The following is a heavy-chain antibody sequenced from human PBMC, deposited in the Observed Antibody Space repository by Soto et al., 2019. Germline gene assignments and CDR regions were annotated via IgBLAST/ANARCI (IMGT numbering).Heavy chain of an antibody. CDR3: ATQEVGGSYVYTFDP. Sequence: SESLSQTSHVFGWAFSAYYWSWIRQPPGKGLEWIGEINHSGSTNYNPSLKSRVTISVDTSKNQFSLKLSSVTAADTAVYYCATQEVGGSYVYTFDPWGQG. J-gene: IGHJ5*02. V-gene: IGHV4-34*01. CDR1: GWAFSAYY. D-gene: IGHD1-26*01. CDR2: INHSGST.